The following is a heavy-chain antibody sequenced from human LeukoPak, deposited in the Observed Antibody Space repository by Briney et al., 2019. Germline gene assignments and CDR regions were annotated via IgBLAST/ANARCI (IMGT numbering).Heavy chain of an antibody. D-gene: IGHD3-22*01. V-gene: IGHV4-30-2*01. CDR3: ARGVTMIVVDSYYFDY. CDR1: GGSISSGGYS. Sequence: PSETLSLTCAVSGGSISSGGYSWSWIRQPPGKGLEWIGYIYHSGSTYYNPSLKSQVTISVDRSKNQFSLKLSSVTAADTAVYYCARGVTMIVVDSYYFDYWGQGTLVTVSS. J-gene: IGHJ4*02. CDR2: IYHSGST.